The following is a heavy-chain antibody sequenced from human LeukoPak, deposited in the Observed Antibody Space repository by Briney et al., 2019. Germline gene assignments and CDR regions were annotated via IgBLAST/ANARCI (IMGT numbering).Heavy chain of an antibody. D-gene: IGHD3-22*01. CDR3: ARDRYYYDSRGHPD. V-gene: IGHV3-48*02. CDR2: ISSGSRAI. CDR1: GFTFSNYN. J-gene: IGHJ4*02. Sequence: PGGSLRLSCAASGFTFSNYNMNWVRQAPGKGLEWVSYISSGSRAIYYADSVKGRFTISRDNAKNSLYLQMNSLRDEDTAVYYCARDRYYYDSRGHPDWGQGTLVTVSS.